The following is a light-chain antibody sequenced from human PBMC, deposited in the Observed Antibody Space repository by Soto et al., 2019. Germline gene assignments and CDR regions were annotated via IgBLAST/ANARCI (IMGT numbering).Light chain of an antibody. J-gene: IGLJ3*02. V-gene: IGLV1-44*01. Sequence: QPVLTQPPSASGTPGQSVTISWSGSSSNIGGNTVSWYQQLPGAAPKLLIYNDNERPSGVPDRFSGSNSGTSASLAISGLQSEDEADYYCAAWDDSLNGPVFGGGTKLTVL. CDR1: SSNIGGNT. CDR2: NDN. CDR3: AAWDDSLNGPV.